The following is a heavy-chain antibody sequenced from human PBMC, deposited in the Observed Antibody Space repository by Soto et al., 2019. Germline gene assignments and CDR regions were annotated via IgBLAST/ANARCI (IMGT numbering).Heavy chain of an antibody. Sequence: PRESLKISCKGSGYSFTSYWISWVRQMPGKGLEWMGRIDPSDSYTNYSPSFQGHVTISADKSISTAYLQWSSLKASDTAMYYCARHTVTTYYYYYGMDVWSQGTTVTVSS. CDR3: ARHTVTTYYYYYGMDV. CDR2: IDPSDSYT. V-gene: IGHV5-10-1*01. CDR1: GYSFTSYW. D-gene: IGHD4-17*01. J-gene: IGHJ6*02.